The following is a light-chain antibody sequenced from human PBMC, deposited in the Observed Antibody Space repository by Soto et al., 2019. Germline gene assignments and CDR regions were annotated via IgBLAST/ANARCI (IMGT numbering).Light chain of an antibody. CDR1: QSVNNNY. V-gene: IGKV3-20*01. CDR3: QQFSSYPLT. CDR2: GAS. J-gene: IGKJ4*01. Sequence: IVLTQSPGTLSLSPGEGATLSCRASQSVNNNYLAWYQQKPGQAPRLLIYGASKRATGIPDRFSGSGSGTDFTLTISRLEPEDFAVYYCQQFSSYPLTFGGGTKVEIK.